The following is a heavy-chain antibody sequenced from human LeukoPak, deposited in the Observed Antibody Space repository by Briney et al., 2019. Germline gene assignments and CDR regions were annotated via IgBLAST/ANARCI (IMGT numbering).Heavy chain of an antibody. V-gene: IGHV1-18*01. Sequence: ASVKVSCKASGYTFTSYGISWVRQAPGQGLEWMGWISAYNGNTNYAQKLQGRVTMTTDTSTSTAYMELRSLRSDDTAVYYCARGATYDFWSGYHYYMDVWGKGTTVTVSS. D-gene: IGHD3-3*01. CDR1: GYTFTSYG. CDR3: ARGATYDFWSGYHYYMDV. J-gene: IGHJ6*03. CDR2: ISAYNGNT.